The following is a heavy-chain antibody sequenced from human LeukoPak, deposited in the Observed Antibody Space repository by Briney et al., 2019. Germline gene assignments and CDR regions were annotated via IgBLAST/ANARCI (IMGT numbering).Heavy chain of an antibody. D-gene: IGHD3-22*01. CDR2: ISSSSSYI. Sequence: GGSLRLSCAASGFIFSNYEINWVRQAPGKGLEWVSSISSSSSYIYYADSVKGRFTISRDNAKNSLYLQMNSLRAEDTAVYYCARDSSGYYRFDYWGQGTLVTVSS. V-gene: IGHV3-21*01. J-gene: IGHJ4*02. CDR1: GFIFSNYE. CDR3: ARDSSGYYRFDY.